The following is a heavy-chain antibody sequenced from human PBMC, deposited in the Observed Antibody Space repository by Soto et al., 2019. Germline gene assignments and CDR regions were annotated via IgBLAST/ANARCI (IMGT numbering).Heavy chain of an antibody. V-gene: IGHV3-48*01. CDR2: ISSSSSTI. D-gene: IGHD4-4*01. Sequence: EVQLVESGGGLVQPGGSLRLSCAASGFTFSSYSMNWVRQAPGKGLEWVSYISSSSSTIYYAVSVKGRFTISRDNDKNSLYLQMNSLRAEDTAVYYCARDGNFYLAYWGQGTLVTVSS. J-gene: IGHJ4*02. CDR1: GFTFSSYS. CDR3: ARDGNFYLAY.